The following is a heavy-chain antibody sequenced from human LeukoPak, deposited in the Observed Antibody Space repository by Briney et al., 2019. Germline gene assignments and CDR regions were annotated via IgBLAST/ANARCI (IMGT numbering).Heavy chain of an antibody. CDR1: GFTFSSYA. CDR2: ISYDGSKT. J-gene: IGHJ4*02. Sequence: GGSLRLSCAASGFTFSSYAMHWVRQAPGKGLEWVAIISYDGSKTYYADSVKGRFTISRDNSKNTLYLQMNRLRSDDTAVYYCARDQGLELLLNDWGQGTLVTVSS. CDR3: ARDQGLELLLND. V-gene: IGHV3-30*04. D-gene: IGHD1-7*01.